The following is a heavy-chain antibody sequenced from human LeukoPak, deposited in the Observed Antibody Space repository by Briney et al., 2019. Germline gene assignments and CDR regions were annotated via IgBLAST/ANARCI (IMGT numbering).Heavy chain of an antibody. CDR1: GGSIGSSSYY. V-gene: IGHV4-39*01. CDR2: IYYSGST. D-gene: IGHD3-10*01. Sequence: SETLSLTCTVSGGSIGSSSYYWGWIRQPPGKGLEWIGSIYYSGSTYYNPSLKSRVTISVDTSKNQFSLKLSSVTAADTAVYYCARWGDSEAYGSGSYDKYYFDYWGQGTLVTVSS. J-gene: IGHJ4*02. CDR3: ARWGDSEAYGSGSYDKYYFDY.